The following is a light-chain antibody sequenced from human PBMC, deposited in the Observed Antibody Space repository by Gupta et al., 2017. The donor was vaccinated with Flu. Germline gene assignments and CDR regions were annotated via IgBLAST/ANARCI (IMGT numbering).Light chain of an antibody. CDR1: QSVSDNF. CDR3: QQDGGLPLT. V-gene: IGKV3-20*01. J-gene: IGKJ4*01. Sequence: GTLSLSPGERATLSCRASQSVSDNFLAWHQLKPGQAPRRLIYGASSRATGIPDRFRGRGSGTEFNLTITTLEPEDFAVYYCQQDGGLPLTCGGGTKVEIK. CDR2: GAS.